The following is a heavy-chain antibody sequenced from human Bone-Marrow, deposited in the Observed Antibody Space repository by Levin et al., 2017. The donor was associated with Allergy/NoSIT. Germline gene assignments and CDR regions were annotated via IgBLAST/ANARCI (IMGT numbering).Heavy chain of an antibody. D-gene: IGHD6-6*01. J-gene: IGHJ4*02. Sequence: GESLKISCKPSGYTFTGYYMHWVRQAPGQGLEWMGRINPNSGGTNYAQKFQGRVTMTRDTSISTAYMELSSLRSDDTAVYFCAREWSSSSNLGYWGQGTLVTVSS. CDR2: INPNSGGT. CDR3: AREWSSSSNLGY. V-gene: IGHV1-2*06. CDR1: GYTFTGYY.